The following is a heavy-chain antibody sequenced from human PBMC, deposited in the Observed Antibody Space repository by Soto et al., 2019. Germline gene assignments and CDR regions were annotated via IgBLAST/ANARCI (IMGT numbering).Heavy chain of an antibody. V-gene: IGHV4-61*01. CDR1: GGSFKGGSYS. CDR2: VYHTGRT. CDR3: ARDFAYFDS. D-gene: IGHD3-3*01. J-gene: IGHJ4*02. Sequence: SETLSLTCTVSGGSFKGGSYSWSWIRQPPGKGLGWIGYVYHTGRTSYNPSLKSRVSISMDTSKNQFSLNLDSVTAADTAVYFCARDFAYFDSWGQGTLVTVSS.